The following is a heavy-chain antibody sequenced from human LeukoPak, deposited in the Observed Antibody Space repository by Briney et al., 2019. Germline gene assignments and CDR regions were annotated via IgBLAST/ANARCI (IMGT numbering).Heavy chain of an antibody. Sequence: SQTLSLTCAVSGDSVSSNNGAWNWISQAPSRGLEWLGRTSYRSKLDNDYAQSMAGGMSISQDTCKNQYSLHLNSVTPDDTAVYYCARDLGTTGWHTFDYWGQGTLVTVSS. CDR2: TSYRSKLDN. J-gene: IGHJ4*02. V-gene: IGHV6-1*01. D-gene: IGHD6-19*01. CDR3: ARDLGTTGWHTFDY. CDR1: GDSVSSNNGA.